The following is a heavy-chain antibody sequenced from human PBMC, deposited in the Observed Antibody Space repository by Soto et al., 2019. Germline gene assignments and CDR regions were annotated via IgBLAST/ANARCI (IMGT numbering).Heavy chain of an antibody. CDR1: GGSISSGGYY. J-gene: IGHJ4*02. V-gene: IGHV4-31*03. D-gene: IGHD5-18*01. CDR3: ASGYSYSNFDY. CDR2: NYYSGNT. Sequence: QVQLQQSGPGLVKPSQTLSLTCTVSGGSISSGGYYWSWIRQHPEKGLEWIGYNYYSGNTYYNPSLKSRVTISVDTSKNQFSLKLSSVTAAGTAVYYCASGYSYSNFDYWGQGTLVTVSS.